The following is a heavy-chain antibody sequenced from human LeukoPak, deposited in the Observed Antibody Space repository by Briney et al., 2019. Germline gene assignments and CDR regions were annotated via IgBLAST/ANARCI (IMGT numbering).Heavy chain of an antibody. D-gene: IGHD3-10*01. Sequence: GGSLRLSCAASGFTFSSYGMHWVRQAPGKGLEWVAVISYDGSNKYYADSVRGRFTISRDNSKNTLYLQMNSLRAEDTAVYYCAKDMAGGFDYWGQGTLVTVSS. V-gene: IGHV3-30*18. CDR3: AKDMAGGFDY. J-gene: IGHJ4*02. CDR2: ISYDGSNK. CDR1: GFTFSSYG.